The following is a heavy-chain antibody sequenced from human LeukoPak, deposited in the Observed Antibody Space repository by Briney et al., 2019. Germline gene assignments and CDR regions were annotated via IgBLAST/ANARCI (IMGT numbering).Heavy chain of an antibody. J-gene: IGHJ4*02. Sequence: GASVKVSCTASGYTFTSYYMHWVRQAPGQGLEWMGIINPSGGSTSYAQNFQGRVTMTRDTSTRTVYMEMSSLRSEDTAVSYCAGGVRGVIKDPDYWGQGTLVTVSS. D-gene: IGHD3-10*01. V-gene: IGHV1-46*01. CDR2: INPSGGST. CDR3: AGGVRGVIKDPDY. CDR1: GYTFTSYY.